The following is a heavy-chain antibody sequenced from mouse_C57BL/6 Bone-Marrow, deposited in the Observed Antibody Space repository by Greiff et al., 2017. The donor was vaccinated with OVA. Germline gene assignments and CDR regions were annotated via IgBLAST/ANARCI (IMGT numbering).Heavy chain of an antibody. V-gene: IGHV1-42*01. Sequence: VQLKQSGPELVKPGASVKISCKASGYSFTGYYMNWVKQSPEKSLEWIGEINPSTGGTTYNQKFKAKATLTVDKSSSTAYMQLKSLTSEDSAVYYCARWGTTVVEDYYAMDYWGQGTSVTVSS. D-gene: IGHD1-1*01. CDR2: INPSTGGT. CDR1: GYSFTGYY. J-gene: IGHJ4*01. CDR3: ARWGTTVVEDYYAMDY.